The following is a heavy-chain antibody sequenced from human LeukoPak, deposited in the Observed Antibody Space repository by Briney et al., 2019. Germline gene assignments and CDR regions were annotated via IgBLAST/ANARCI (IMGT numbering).Heavy chain of an antibody. D-gene: IGHD3-10*01. CDR1: GFTFSTYE. V-gene: IGHV3-48*03. J-gene: IGHJ4*02. CDR2: ISSSGSTM. CDR3: ARGLYGAGSFYVY. Sequence: QPGGSLRLSCAASGFTFSTYEMNWVRQAPGKGLEWVSYISSSGSTMYYADSVKGRFTISRDNAKNSLYLQMNSLRAEDTAVYYCARGLYGAGSFYVYWGQGTLVTVSS.